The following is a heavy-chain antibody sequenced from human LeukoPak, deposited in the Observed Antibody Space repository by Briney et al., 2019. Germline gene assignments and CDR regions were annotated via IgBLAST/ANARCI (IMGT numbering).Heavy chain of an antibody. CDR2: ISSSSSTI. J-gene: IGHJ3*02. Sequence: GGSLRLSCAASGFTFSSYSMNWVRQALGKGLEWVSYISSSSSTIYYADSVKGRFTISRDNAKNSLYLQMNSLRAEDTAVYYCARKQDWNYDPDAFDIWGQGTMVTVSS. CDR1: GFTFSSYS. V-gene: IGHV3-48*01. CDR3: ARKQDWNYDPDAFDI. D-gene: IGHD1-7*01.